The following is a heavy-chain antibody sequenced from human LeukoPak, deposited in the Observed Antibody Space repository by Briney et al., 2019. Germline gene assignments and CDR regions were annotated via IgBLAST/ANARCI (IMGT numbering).Heavy chain of an antibody. CDR2: ISYDGSNK. Sequence: PGGTLRLSCAASGFTFSSYGMHWVRQAPGKGLEWVAVISYDGSNKYYADSVKGRFAISRDNSKNTLYLQMNSLRAEDTAVYYCANSPGIAAAGRQHWGQGTLVTVSS. D-gene: IGHD6-13*01. V-gene: IGHV3-30*18. CDR1: GFTFSSYG. CDR3: ANSPGIAAAGRQH. J-gene: IGHJ1*01.